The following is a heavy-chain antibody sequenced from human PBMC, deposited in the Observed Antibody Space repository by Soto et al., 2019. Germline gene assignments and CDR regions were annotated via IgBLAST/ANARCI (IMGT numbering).Heavy chain of an antibody. CDR1: GGSISSSSYY. D-gene: IGHD6-6*01. J-gene: IGHJ1*01. CDR3: ARKGGAARRGYFQH. V-gene: IGHV4-39*01. Sequence: SETLSLTCTVSGGSISSSSYYWGWIRQPPGKGLEWIGSIYYSGSTYYNPSLKSRVTISVDTSKNQFSLKLSSVTAADTAVYYCARKGGAARRGYFQHWGQGTLVTVSS. CDR2: IYYSGST.